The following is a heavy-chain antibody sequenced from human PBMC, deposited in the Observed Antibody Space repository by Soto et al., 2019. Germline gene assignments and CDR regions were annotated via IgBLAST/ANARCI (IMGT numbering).Heavy chain of an antibody. V-gene: IGHV5-10-1*01. Sequence: GESLKISCKGSGYSFTSYWISWVRQMPGKGLEWMGRIDPSDSYTNYSPSFQGHVTISADKSISTAYLQWSSLKASDTAMYYYARHMTITTVNYGMDVWGQGTTDTVS. J-gene: IGHJ6*02. D-gene: IGHD4-17*01. CDR1: GYSFTSYW. CDR3: ARHMTITTVNYGMDV. CDR2: IDPSDSYT.